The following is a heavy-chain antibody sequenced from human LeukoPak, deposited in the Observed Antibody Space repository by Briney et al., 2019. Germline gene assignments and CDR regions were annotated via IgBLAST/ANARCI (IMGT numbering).Heavy chain of an antibody. V-gene: IGHV4-59*01. J-gene: IGHJ6*02. CDR3: ARDGNSGYGMDV. CDR1: GGSISNYY. CDR2: IYYSESA. Sequence: SETLSLTCTVSGGSISNYYWSWIRQPPGKGLEWIGYIYYSESANYNPSLKSRVTISVDTSKNQFSLKLSSVTAADTAVYYCARDGNSGYGMDVWGQGTTVTVSS. D-gene: IGHD1-26*01.